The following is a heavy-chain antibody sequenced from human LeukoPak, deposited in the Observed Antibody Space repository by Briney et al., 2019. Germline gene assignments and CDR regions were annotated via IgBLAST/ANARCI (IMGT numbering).Heavy chain of an antibody. V-gene: IGHV1-18*01. CDR3: ARVAKYYYGSGSYPIDY. CDR1: GYTFTSYG. CDR2: ISAYNGNT. D-gene: IGHD3-10*01. J-gene: IGHJ4*02. Sequence: ASVKVSCKASGYTFTSYGISWVRQAPGQGLEWMGWISAYNGNTNYAQKLQGRVTMTTDTSASTAYMELRSLRSDDTAVYYCARVAKYYYGSGSYPIDYWGQGTLVTVSS.